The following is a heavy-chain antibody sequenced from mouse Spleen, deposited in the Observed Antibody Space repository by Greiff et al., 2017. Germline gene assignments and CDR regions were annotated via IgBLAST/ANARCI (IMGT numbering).Heavy chain of an antibody. CDR3: ARGNRGFAY. CDR1: GYTFTDYW. V-gene: IGHV1-69*01. D-gene: IGHD5-2*01. Sequence: QVQLQQPGAELVMPGASVKMSCKASGYTFTDYWMHWVKQRPGQGLEWIGAIDTSDSYTSYNQKFKGKATLTVYESSSTAYMQLSSLTSEDSAVYYWARGNRGFAYWGQGTLVTVSA. CDR2: IDTSDSYT. J-gene: IGHJ3*01.